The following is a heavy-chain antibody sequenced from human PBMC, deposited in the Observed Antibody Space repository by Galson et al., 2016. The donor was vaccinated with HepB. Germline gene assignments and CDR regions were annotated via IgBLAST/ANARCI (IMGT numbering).Heavy chain of an antibody. D-gene: IGHD3-22*01. Sequence: SLRLSCAASGFNFNLYSMTWIRQAPGKGLEWVSAISRSGDRTKYADSVEGRFSISRDNSKDTTYLHMTGLRVEDTAVYFCAKWGPHHDTVGYYYPRGWGQGTLVTVSS. CDR2: ISRSGDRT. V-gene: IGHV3-23*01. CDR1: GFNFNLYS. CDR3: AKWGPHHDTVGYYYPRG. J-gene: IGHJ4*02.